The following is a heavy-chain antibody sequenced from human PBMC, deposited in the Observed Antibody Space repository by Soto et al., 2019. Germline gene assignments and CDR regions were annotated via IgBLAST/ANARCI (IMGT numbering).Heavy chain of an antibody. CDR1: GFTFSSYS. D-gene: IGHD5-12*01. Sequence: EVQLVESGGGLVQPGGSLRLSCAASGFTFSSYSMNWVRQAPGKGLEWVSSISSSSSYIYYADSVKGRFTISRDNAKNSLYLQMNSLRAEDTAVYYCARDLGQWLRFDYWGQGTLVTVSS. J-gene: IGHJ4*02. V-gene: IGHV3-21*01. CDR3: ARDLGQWLRFDY. CDR2: ISSSSSYI.